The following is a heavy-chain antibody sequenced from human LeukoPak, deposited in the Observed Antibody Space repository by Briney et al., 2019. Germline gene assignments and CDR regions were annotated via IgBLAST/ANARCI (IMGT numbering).Heavy chain of an antibody. D-gene: IGHD5-18*01. CDR3: ARGEGRYSLYGMDV. CDR1: GFTFSSYE. J-gene: IGHJ6*02. V-gene: IGHV3-48*03. CDR2: IIISGSTI. Sequence: PGGSLRLSCAASGFTFSSYEMNWVRQAPGKGLEWVSYIIISGSTIYYADSVKGRFTISRDNAKNSLYLQMNSLRAEDTAVYYCARGEGRYSLYGMDVWGQGTTVTVSS.